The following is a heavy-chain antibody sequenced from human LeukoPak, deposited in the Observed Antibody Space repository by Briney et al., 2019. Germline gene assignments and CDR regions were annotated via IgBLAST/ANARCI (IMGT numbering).Heavy chain of an antibody. Sequence: GGSLRLSCAASGFTFSSYSMNWVRPAPGKGLEWVSSISSSSSYIYYADSVKGRFTISRDNAKNSLYLQMNSLRAEDTAVYYCARAQITIFGVVPRHGVDYWGQGTLVTVSS. D-gene: IGHD3-3*01. V-gene: IGHV3-21*01. CDR3: ARAQITIFGVVPRHGVDY. J-gene: IGHJ4*02. CDR2: ISSSSSYI. CDR1: GFTFSSYS.